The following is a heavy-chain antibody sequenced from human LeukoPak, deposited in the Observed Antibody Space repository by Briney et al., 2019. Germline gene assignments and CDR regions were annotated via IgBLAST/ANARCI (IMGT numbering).Heavy chain of an antibody. CDR2: IYYSGST. CDR3: ARVKVVPAAGIPMDV. J-gene: IGHJ6*02. Sequence: SETLSLTCTVSGGSISSGGYYWNWLRQHPGKGLEWIGYIYYSGSTYYNPSLKSRVTISVDTSKNQFSLKLSSVTAADTAVYYCARVKVVPAAGIPMDVWGQGTTVTVSS. D-gene: IGHD2-2*01. CDR1: GGSISSGGYY. V-gene: IGHV4-31*03.